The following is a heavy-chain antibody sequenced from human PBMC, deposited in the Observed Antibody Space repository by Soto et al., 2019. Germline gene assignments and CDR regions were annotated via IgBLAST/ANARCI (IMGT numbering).Heavy chain of an antibody. CDR2: MNPNSGNT. CDR3: ARDQGAVAGTFDY. CDR1: GYTFTSYD. V-gene: IGHV1-8*01. Sequence: ASVKVSCKASGYTFTSYDTNWVRQATGQGLEWMGWMNPNSGNTGYAQKFQGRVTMTRNTSISTAYMELSSLRSEDTAVYYCARDQGAVAGTFDYWGQGTLVTVSS. J-gene: IGHJ4*02. D-gene: IGHD6-19*01.